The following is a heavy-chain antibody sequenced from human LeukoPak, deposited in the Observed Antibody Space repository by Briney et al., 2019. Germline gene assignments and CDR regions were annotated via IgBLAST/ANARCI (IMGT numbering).Heavy chain of an antibody. CDR3: VRGPLLWFAELRFDP. J-gene: IGHJ5*02. V-gene: IGHV4-38-2*02. CDR1: GYTISSGYF. CDR2: MYHSGTT. D-gene: IGHD3-10*01. Sequence: PSETLSLTCTVSGYTISSGYFWGWIRQPPGKGLEWIGSMYHSGTTYYNASLKSRATISVDTSKNQISLKMNSMTAADTAVYYCVRGPLLWFAELRFDPWGQGTLVTVSS.